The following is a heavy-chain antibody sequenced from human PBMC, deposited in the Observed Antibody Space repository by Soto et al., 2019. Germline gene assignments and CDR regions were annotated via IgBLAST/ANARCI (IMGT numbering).Heavy chain of an antibody. CDR2: ISSDGGDK. V-gene: IGHV3-30*03. CDR3: AIRGYQYAFDI. Sequence: QLVESGGDVVQPGRSLRLSCAASGFSFSNYGMHWVRQAPGKGLEWVAVISSDGGDKYYADSVKGRFTISRDNSKNTLYLQMNSLRREDTAMFYCAIRGYQYAFDIWGQGTMVTVSS. J-gene: IGHJ3*02. CDR1: GFSFSNYG. D-gene: IGHD2-2*01.